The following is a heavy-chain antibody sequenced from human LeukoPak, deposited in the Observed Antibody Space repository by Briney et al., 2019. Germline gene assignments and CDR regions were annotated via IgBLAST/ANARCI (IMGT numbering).Heavy chain of an antibody. CDR1: GGSISSYY. D-gene: IGHD3-22*01. CDR2: IYTSGST. CDR3: AGGAGDYYDSSGYSH. V-gene: IGHV4-4*07. Sequence: TSETLSLTCTVSGGSISSYYWSWIRQPAGKGLEWIGRIYTSGSTNYNPSLKSRVTMSVDTSKNQFSLKLSSVTAADTAVYYCAGGAGDYYDSSGYSHWGQGTLVTVSS. J-gene: IGHJ4*02.